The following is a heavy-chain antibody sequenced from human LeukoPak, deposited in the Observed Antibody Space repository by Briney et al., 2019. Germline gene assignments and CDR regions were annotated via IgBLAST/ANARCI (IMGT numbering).Heavy chain of an antibody. CDR3: AKGREGSWYAFDY. Sequence: GGSLRLSCAASGFTFSSYAMSWVRQAPGKGLEWVSAISGSGGSTYYANSVKGRFTISRDNSKNTLYLQMNSLRAEDTAVYYCAKGREGSWYAFDYWGQGTLVTVSS. J-gene: IGHJ4*02. V-gene: IGHV3-23*01. CDR1: GFTFSSYA. CDR2: ISGSGGST. D-gene: IGHD6-13*01.